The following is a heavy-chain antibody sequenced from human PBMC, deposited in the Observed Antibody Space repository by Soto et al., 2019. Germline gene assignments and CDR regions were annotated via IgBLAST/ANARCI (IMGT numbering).Heavy chain of an antibody. CDR1: GFRFDDYA. V-gene: IGHV3-9*01. CDR2: ISWNSGTI. D-gene: IGHD1-7*01. CDR3: TKGDHPHMISAGTIDY. J-gene: IGHJ4*02. Sequence: GGSLRLSCAASGFRFDDYAMHWVRQTPGKGLEWVSGISWNSGTIVYADSVKGRFTISRDNAKDSLYLQMNSLRAEDTALYYCTKGDHPHMISAGTIDYWGQGTLVTVSS.